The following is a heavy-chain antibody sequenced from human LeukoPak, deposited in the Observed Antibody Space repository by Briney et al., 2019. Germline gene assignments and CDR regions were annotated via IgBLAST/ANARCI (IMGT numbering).Heavy chain of an antibody. Sequence: PSETLSLTCTVSGGSIGSSSYYWGWIRQPPGKGLEWIGSIYYSGSTYYNPSLKSRVTISVDTSKNQFSLKLSSVTAADTAVYYCASVYYDILTGYYGFDYWGQGTLVTVSS. CDR2: IYYSGST. V-gene: IGHV4-39*01. J-gene: IGHJ4*02. CDR1: GGSIGSSSYY. CDR3: ASVYYDILTGYYGFDY. D-gene: IGHD3-9*01.